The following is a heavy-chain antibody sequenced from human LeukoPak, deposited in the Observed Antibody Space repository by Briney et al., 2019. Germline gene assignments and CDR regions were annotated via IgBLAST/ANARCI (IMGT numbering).Heavy chain of an antibody. J-gene: IGHJ4*02. CDR2: IYYSGST. V-gene: IGHV4-59*01. CDR1: GGSISGYY. CDR3: ARAVAYGIDTGYFDY. D-gene: IGHD2-8*02. Sequence: PSETLSLTCTVSGGSISGYYWSWIRQPPGKGLEWIGYIYYSGSTNYNPSLKSRVTISVDTSKNQFSLNLNSVTAADTAVYYCARAVAYGIDTGYFDYWGQGTLVTVSS.